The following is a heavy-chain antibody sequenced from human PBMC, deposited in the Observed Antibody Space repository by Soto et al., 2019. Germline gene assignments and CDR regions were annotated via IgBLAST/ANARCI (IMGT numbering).Heavy chain of an antibody. CDR1: GYTFTSYS. V-gene: IGHV1-3*01. CDR2: INAGNGNT. J-gene: IGHJ4*02. CDR3: ARVSHPYYDILTGYSPFDY. D-gene: IGHD3-9*01. Sequence: ASVKVSCKASGYTFTSYSMHWVLQAPGERLEWMGWINAGNGNTKYSQKFQGRVTITRDTSASTAYMELSSLRSEDTAVYYCARVSHPYYDILTGYSPFDYWGQGTLVTVSS.